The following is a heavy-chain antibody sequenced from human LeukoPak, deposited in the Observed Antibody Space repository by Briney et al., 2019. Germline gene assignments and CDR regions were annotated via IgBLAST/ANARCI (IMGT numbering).Heavy chain of an antibody. CDR1: GYTFGSDD. CDR3: ARGGQLVRNYYYYYMDV. CDR2: INPNNGNL. J-gene: IGHJ6*03. D-gene: IGHD6-13*01. V-gene: IGHV1-8*02. Sequence: ASVKVSCKASGYTFGSDDINWVRQATGQGLEWMGWINPNNGNLGYAQKFQGRVTMTRNTSISTAYMELSSLRSEDTAVYYCARGGQLVRNYYYYYMDVWGKGTTVTISS.